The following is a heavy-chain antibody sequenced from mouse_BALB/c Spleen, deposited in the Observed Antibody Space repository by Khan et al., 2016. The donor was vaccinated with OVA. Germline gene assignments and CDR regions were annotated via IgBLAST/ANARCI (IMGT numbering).Heavy chain of an antibody. J-gene: IGHJ2*01. D-gene: IGHD1-1*01. Sequence: EVQLHESGPGLVKPSQSLSLTCTVTGYSITSDYAWNWIRQFPGNKLEWMGFISYSGNTKYNPSLKSRISITRDTSKNQFFLQLNSVTTEDTAIDYCARVYGGDFDYWGQGTTLTVSS. CDR1: GYSITSDYA. CDR3: ARVYGGDFDY. V-gene: IGHV3-2*02. CDR2: ISYSGNT.